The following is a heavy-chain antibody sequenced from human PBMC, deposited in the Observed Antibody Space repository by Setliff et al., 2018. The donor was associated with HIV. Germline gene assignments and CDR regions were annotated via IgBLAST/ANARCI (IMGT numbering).Heavy chain of an antibody. CDR3: ARALQQQPVGAVDY. CDR1: GFTFRSYE. CDR2: ISSSSSYI. V-gene: IGHV3-21*01. D-gene: IGHD6-13*01. Sequence: GGSLRLSCAASGFTFRSYEMNWVRQAPGKGLGWVSSISSSSSYIYYADSVKGRFTISRDNAKNSLYLQMNSLRAEDTAVYYCARALQQQPVGAVDYWGQGTLVTVSS. J-gene: IGHJ4*02.